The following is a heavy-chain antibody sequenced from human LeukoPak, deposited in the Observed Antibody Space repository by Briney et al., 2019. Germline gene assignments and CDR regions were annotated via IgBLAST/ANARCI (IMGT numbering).Heavy chain of an antibody. CDR1: GYTFTSYD. D-gene: IGHD3-10*01. Sequence: ASVKVSCKASGYTFTSYDINWVRLATGQGLEWMGWMNPNSGNTGYAQKFQGRVTMTRNTSISTAYMELSSLRSEDTAVYYCARDLAGYYGSGSGGGYWGQGTLVTVSS. CDR3: ARDLAGYYGSGSGGGY. V-gene: IGHV1-8*01. CDR2: MNPNSGNT. J-gene: IGHJ4*02.